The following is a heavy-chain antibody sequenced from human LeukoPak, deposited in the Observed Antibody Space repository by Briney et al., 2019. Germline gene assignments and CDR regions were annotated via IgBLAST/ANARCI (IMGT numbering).Heavy chain of an antibody. CDR1: GFIVSSNH. D-gene: IGHD6-13*01. CDR2: IYSGADT. CDR3: ARGAAGGSGGIDY. J-gene: IGHJ4*02. V-gene: IGHV3-53*01. Sequence: GGSLRLSCAASGFIVSSNHMSWVRQAPGKGLEWVSIIYSGADTYYADSVKGRFTVSRDNFKNTVHLRMNSLRAEDTAVYYCARGAAGGSGGIDYWGQGTLVTVSS.